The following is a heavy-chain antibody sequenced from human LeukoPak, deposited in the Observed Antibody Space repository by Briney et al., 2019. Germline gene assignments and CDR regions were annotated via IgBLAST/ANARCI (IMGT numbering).Heavy chain of an antibody. CDR3: AREAGYSNGWYGFDN. Sequence: GGSLRLSCVASGFTFSSYGMHWVRQAPGKGLEWVAVIWYDGSNQYYAGSVKGRFTISRDNSKNTLFLQMNSLRGEDTAVYYCAREAGYSNGWYGFDNWGQGTLVTVSS. J-gene: IGHJ4*02. CDR2: IWYDGSNQ. V-gene: IGHV3-33*08. CDR1: GFTFSSYG. D-gene: IGHD6-19*01.